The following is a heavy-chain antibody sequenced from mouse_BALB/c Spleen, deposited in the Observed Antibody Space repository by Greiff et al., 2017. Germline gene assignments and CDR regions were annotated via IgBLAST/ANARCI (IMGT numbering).Heavy chain of an antibody. CDR1: GFTFSSYG. J-gene: IGHJ3*01. D-gene: IGHD2-14*01. V-gene: IGHV5-6-3*01. CDR3: ARSYRYDAPAWFAY. Sequence: EVMLVESGGGLVQPGGSLKLSCAASGFTFSSYGMSWVRQTPDKRLELVATINSNGGSYTYYPDTVTGRFTISRDNAKNTLYLEMSSLRSEDTAMYYCARSYRYDAPAWFAYWGQGTLVTVSA. CDR2: INSNGGSYT.